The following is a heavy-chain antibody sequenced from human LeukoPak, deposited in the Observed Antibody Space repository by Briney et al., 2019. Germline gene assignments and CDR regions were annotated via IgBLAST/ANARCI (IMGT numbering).Heavy chain of an antibody. V-gene: IGHV5-51*01. D-gene: IGHD1-26*01. CDR1: GYTFTRDW. Sequence: GESLKISCQGSGYTFTRDWIAWVRQIPGKGLEWMGTIYPGDSDTRYSPSFQGQVTMSADKSISTAYLQWSGLKASDTAMYYCARLVGATRFVGFDIWGQGTMVIVSS. CDR2: IYPGDSDT. J-gene: IGHJ3*02. CDR3: ARLVGATRFVGFDI.